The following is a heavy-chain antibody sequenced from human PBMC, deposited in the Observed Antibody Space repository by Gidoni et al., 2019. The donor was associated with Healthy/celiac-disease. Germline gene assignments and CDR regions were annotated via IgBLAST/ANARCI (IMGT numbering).Heavy chain of an antibody. J-gene: IGHJ6*02. Sequence: EVQLVESGGGLVQPGGSLRLSCAASGLTGSSTYMSWAGQAPGKGLECVSVIYSGGSTYYADSVKGRFTISRDKSKNTLYLQMNSLRAEDTAVYYCARGKAAAGYYYGMDVWGQGTTVTVSS. V-gene: IGHV3-66*02. D-gene: IGHD6-13*01. CDR2: IYSGGST. CDR1: GLTGSSTY. CDR3: ARGKAAAGYYYGMDV.